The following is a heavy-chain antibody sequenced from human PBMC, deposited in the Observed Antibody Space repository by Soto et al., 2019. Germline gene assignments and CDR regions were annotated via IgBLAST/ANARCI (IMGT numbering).Heavy chain of an antibody. CDR1: GFTFNNYA. CDR3: AKDTGPYCSNGLCYDRLYGYFDL. Sequence: EVQLLESGGGLVQPGGYLRLSCAASGFTFNNYAMSWVRQAPGKGLEWVSGIDGRGISTYYADSVKGRFTISRDNSKNTLYLQLNSLRAEDTAVYYCAKDTGPYCSNGLCYDRLYGYFDLWGRGTLVTVYS. V-gene: IGHV3-23*01. CDR2: IDGRGIST. D-gene: IGHD2-8*01. J-gene: IGHJ2*01.